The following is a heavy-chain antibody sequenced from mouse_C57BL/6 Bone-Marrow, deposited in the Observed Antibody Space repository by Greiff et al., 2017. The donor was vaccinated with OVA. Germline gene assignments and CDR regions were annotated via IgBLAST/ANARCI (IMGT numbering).Heavy chain of an antibody. Sequence: DVHLVESGGGLVKPGGSLKLSCAASGFTFSSYAMSWVRQTPEKRLEWVATISDGGSYTYYPDNVKGRFTISRDNAKNNLYLQMSQLKAEDTAKYDCAGALTTGGGDYWGQGTTRTVSS. D-gene: IGHD1-1*01. CDR1: GFTFSSYA. CDR2: ISDGGSYT. CDR3: AGALTTGGGDY. V-gene: IGHV5-4*01. J-gene: IGHJ2*01.